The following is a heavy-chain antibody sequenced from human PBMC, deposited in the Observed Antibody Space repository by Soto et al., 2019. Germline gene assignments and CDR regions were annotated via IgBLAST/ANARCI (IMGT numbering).Heavy chain of an antibody. CDR1: GFSLYTRGLG. CDR3: ARFTTDTDFDV. Sequence: QITLKESRPTLVKPTQTLTLTCSFSGFSLYTRGLGVGWVRQPPAKPLEWLALLYWDNTRRYSPSLKNSLTIDKGTSENQVVLTMTNMEPEDTGTYYCARFTTDTDFDVWGKGTTVTVSS. J-gene: IGHJ6*04. D-gene: IGHD1-1*01. V-gene: IGHV2-5*02. CDR2: LYWDNTR.